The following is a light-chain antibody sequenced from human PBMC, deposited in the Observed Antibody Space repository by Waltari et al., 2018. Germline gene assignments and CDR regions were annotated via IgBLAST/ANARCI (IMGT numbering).Light chain of an antibody. Sequence: DIQMTQSPSSLSASVGDRVTITCRASQAISNSLAWYQQKPGKAPKVLLYRASTLESGVPSRFSGSGTGTDYTLTISRLQPEDFATYYCQQYAATPLTFGGGTKVEIK. CDR1: QAISNS. CDR3: QQYAATPLT. V-gene: IGKV1-NL1*01. J-gene: IGKJ4*02. CDR2: RAS.